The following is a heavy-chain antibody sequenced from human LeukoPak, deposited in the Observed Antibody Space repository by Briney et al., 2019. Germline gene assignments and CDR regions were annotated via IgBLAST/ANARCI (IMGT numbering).Heavy chain of an antibody. D-gene: IGHD3-3*01. CDR2: ISGSGGTT. CDR3: AKDLKHYDFWTQGFDP. V-gene: IGHV3-23*01. J-gene: IGHJ5*02. Sequence: GGSLRLSCAASGFTFSSYAVSWVRQAPGKGLEWVSAISGSGGTTYYADSVKGRFTISRDNSKNTLYLQMNSLRAEDTAVYYCAKDLKHYDFWTQGFDPWGQGTLVTVSS. CDR1: GFTFSSYA.